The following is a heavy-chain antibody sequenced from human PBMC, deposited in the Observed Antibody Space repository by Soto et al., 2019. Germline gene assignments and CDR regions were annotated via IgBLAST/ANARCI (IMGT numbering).Heavy chain of an antibody. D-gene: IGHD1-1*01. CDR3: ARLLERRFGWFDP. Sequence: SETLSLTCTVSGGSISSYYWSWIRQPPGKGLEWIGYIYYSGSTNYNPSLKSRVTISVDTSKNQFSLKLSSVTAADTAVYYCARLLERRFGWFDPWGQGTLVTVSS. V-gene: IGHV4-59*01. CDR1: GGSISSYY. CDR2: IYYSGST. J-gene: IGHJ5*02.